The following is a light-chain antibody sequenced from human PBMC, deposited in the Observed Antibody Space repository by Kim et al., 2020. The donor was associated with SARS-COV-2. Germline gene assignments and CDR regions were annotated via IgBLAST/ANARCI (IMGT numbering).Light chain of an antibody. CDR1: SSDVGDYNY. CDR3: CSYAGNSTWV. Sequence: QSALTQPASVSGSPGQSFTISCTGTSSDVGDYNYVSWYQQHPGKAPKLLIYEVSKRPSGVSNRFSGSKSANTASLTISGLQAEDEGDYYCCSYAGNSTWVFGGGTQLTVL. J-gene: IGLJ7*01. CDR2: EVS. V-gene: IGLV2-14*01.